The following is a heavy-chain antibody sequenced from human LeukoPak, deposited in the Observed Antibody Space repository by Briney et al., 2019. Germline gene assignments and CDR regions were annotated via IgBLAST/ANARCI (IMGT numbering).Heavy chain of an antibody. CDR2: IYNTGST. J-gene: IGHJ4*02. D-gene: IGHD3-10*01. Sequence: SETLSLNCNVSGYSISSGYYWGWIRQHPGKGLQWIGSIYNTGSTYYNPSLKSRITISVDTSKKQFSLRVTSVTATDTAVYYCARVAPHYYGTGSPDWGQGTLVTVSA. V-gene: IGHV4-38-2*02. CDR3: ARVAPHYYGTGSPD. CDR1: GYSISSGYY.